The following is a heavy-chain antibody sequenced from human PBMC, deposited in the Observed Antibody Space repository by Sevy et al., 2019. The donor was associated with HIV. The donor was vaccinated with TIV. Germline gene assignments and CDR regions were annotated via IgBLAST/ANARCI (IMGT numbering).Heavy chain of an antibody. D-gene: IGHD4-17*01. CDR3: AKGDYGGNSGHFDS. Sequence: GGSLRLSCGATGFIFNKYAMNWVRQAPGMGLAWVSGINDNGEKTYYTDTGKGRFTISRDNSRNTLYLQMDNLRAEDAAVYYCAKGDYGGNSGHFDSWGQGTLVTVSS. CDR2: INDNGEKT. J-gene: IGHJ4*02. V-gene: IGHV3-23*01. CDR1: GFIFNKYA.